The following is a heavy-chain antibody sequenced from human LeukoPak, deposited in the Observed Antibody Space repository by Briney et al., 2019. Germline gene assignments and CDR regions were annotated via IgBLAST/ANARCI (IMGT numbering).Heavy chain of an antibody. CDR2: MSGSDGST. CDR1: GLTFSGYA. Sequence: GGSLRLSCAASGLTFSGYAMNWVRQAPGKGLEWVSVMSGSDGSTYYADPVKGRFTISRDNSKNTLYLQMNSLRAEDTAVYYCAKVLGVAAKYYFDFWGQGTLVTVSS. V-gene: IGHV3-23*01. CDR3: AKVLGVAAKYYFDF. J-gene: IGHJ4*02. D-gene: IGHD2-15*01.